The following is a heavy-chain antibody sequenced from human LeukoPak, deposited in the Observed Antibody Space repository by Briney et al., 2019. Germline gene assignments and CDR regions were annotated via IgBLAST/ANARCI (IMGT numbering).Heavy chain of an antibody. CDR3: AREGCSSTSCYFHY. J-gene: IGHJ4*02. CDR1: GGSITSGGCY. V-gene: IGHV4-31*03. CDR2: IYYRGST. D-gene: IGHD2-2*01. Sequence: SETLSLTCSVSGGSITSGGCYWSWIRQHPGKGLEWIGYIYYRGSTYYNPSLKSRVTISLDTSENQFSLKLTSVTAADTAVYYCAREGCSSTSCYFHYWGQGALVTVSS.